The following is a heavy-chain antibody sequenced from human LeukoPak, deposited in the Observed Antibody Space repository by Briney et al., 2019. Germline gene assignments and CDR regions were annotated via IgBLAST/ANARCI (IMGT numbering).Heavy chain of an antibody. Sequence: ASVKVSCKASGYTFTGYYMHWVRQAPGQGLEWMGWINPNSGGTNYAQKFQGRVTMTRDTSISTAYMELSRLRSDDTAVYYCARSGTYYYEAFPRGDYWGQGTLGTVS. CDR3: ARSGTYYYEAFPRGDY. CDR2: INPNSGGT. CDR1: GYTFTGYY. V-gene: IGHV1-2*02. D-gene: IGHD3-22*01. J-gene: IGHJ4*02.